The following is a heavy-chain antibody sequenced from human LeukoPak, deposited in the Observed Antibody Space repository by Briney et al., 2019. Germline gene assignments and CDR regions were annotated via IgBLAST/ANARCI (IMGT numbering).Heavy chain of an antibody. Sequence: GGSLRLSCAASGFTFTSYWMSWVRQAPGKGLEWVANIKDDGGEKYYVDSVKGRFTISRDNTKNLLYLQMNSLRAEDTAVYYCGRDPYYDSLDYWGQGTLVTVSS. D-gene: IGHD3-22*01. CDR3: GRDPYYDSLDY. J-gene: IGHJ4*02. CDR1: GFTFTSYW. V-gene: IGHV3-7*01. CDR2: IKDDGGEK.